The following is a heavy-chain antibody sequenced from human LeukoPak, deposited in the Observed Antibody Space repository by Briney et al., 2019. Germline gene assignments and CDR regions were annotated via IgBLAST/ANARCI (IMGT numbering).Heavy chain of an antibody. CDR2: ISYDGSNK. CDR3: AKAGLDSNNWYYFY. J-gene: IGHJ4*02. D-gene: IGHD6-13*01. Sequence: GGSLRLSCAASGFTFSNFGMHWVRQAPGKGLEWVAVISYDGSNKYYADSVKGRFTISRDNSKNTLYLQMNSLRPEDTALYYCAKAGLDSNNWYYFYWGQGTLVTVSS. V-gene: IGHV3-30*18. CDR1: GFTFSNFG.